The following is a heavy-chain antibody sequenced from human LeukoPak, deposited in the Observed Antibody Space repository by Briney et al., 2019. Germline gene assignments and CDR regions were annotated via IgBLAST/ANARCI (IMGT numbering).Heavy chain of an antibody. J-gene: IGHJ4*02. Sequence: SETLSLTCSVSGGSISSYYWSWIRQPAGKGLEWIGRINTSGSTNYNPSLKSRVTISVDTSKNQFSLELSSVTAADTAVYYCARGLGSSSWYFDYWGQGTLVTVSS. D-gene: IGHD6-13*01. V-gene: IGHV4-4*07. CDR2: INTSGST. CDR3: ARGLGSSSWYFDY. CDR1: GGSISSYY.